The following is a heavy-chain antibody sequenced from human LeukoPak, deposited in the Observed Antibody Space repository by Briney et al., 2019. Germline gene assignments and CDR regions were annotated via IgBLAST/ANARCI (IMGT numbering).Heavy chain of an antibody. Sequence: PGRSLRLSCAASGFTFDDYAMHWVRQAPGKGLEWVSGISWNGGSIGYADSVKGRFTISRDNAKNSLYLQTNSLRAEDTALYYCAKEGDGYPYYFDYWGQGTLVTVSS. CDR1: GFTFDDYA. D-gene: IGHD5-24*01. CDR3: AKEGDGYPYYFDY. J-gene: IGHJ4*02. V-gene: IGHV3-9*01. CDR2: ISWNGGSI.